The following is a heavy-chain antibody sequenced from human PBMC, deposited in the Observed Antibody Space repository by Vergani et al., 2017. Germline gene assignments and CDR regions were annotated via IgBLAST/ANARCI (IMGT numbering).Heavy chain of an antibody. V-gene: IGHV3-30*04. CDR1: GFTFSSYA. CDR3: ARGGDVTRDYYYYMDV. D-gene: IGHD4-11*01. CDR2: ISYDGSNK. Sequence: QVQLVESGGGVVQPGRSLRLSCAASGFTFSSYAMHWVRQAPGKGLEWVAVISYDGSNKYYADSVKGRFTISRDNSKNTLYLQMNSLRAEDTAVYYCARGGDVTRDYYYYMDVWGKGTTVTVSS. J-gene: IGHJ6*03.